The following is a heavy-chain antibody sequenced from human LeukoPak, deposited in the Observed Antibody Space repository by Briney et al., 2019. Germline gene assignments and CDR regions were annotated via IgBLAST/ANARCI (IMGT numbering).Heavy chain of an antibody. CDR3: ANAYFYNSRGSYFFDY. V-gene: IGHV3-23*01. CDR2: LDSGGGT. CDR1: GFTFSSYH. D-gene: IGHD3-22*01. J-gene: IGHJ4*02. Sequence: GGSLRLSCTASGFTFSSYHMSWVRQAPGKGLEWVSALDSGGGTYYADSVKGRFTISRDSSKNTLFLQMNSLRAEDTAVYYCANAYFYNSRGSYFFDYWGQGTLVTVSS.